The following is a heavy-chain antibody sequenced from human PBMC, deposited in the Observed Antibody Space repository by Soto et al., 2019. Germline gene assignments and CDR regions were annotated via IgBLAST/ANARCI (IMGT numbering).Heavy chain of an antibody. J-gene: IGHJ4*02. CDR2: IYYSGST. V-gene: IGHV4-31*03. CDR3: ARGPGI. CDR1: GGSISSGVYY. Sequence: QVQLRESGPGLVKPSQTLSLTCTVSGGSISSGVYYWSWFRQHPGKGLEWIGYIYYSGSTYYNPSLMSRVTVSVDTSKNQFSLKLSSVTSADTAVYYCARGPGIWGQGTLVTVSS.